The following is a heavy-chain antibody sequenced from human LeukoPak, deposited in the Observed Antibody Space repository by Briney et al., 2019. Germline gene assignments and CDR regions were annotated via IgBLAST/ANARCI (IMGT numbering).Heavy chain of an antibody. CDR1: GFTFDDYA. J-gene: IGHJ4*02. CDR2: INWNGGST. CDR3: ARDDSSGYYYGGYDY. Sequence: GGSLRLSCAASGFTFDDYAMHWVRQAPGKGLEWVSGINWNGGSTGYADSVKGRFTISRDNAKNSLYLQMNSLRAEDTALYYCARDDSSGYYYGGYDYWGQGTLVTVSS. D-gene: IGHD3-22*01. V-gene: IGHV3-20*04.